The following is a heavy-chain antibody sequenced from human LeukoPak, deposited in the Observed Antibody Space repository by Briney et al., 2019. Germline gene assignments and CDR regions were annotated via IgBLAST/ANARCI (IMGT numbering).Heavy chain of an antibody. D-gene: IGHD6-19*01. CDR3: VRWNSGWEFDY. Sequence: PGGSLRLSCAASGFTFRNYWMTWVRQAPGKGLQWVANIKEGGSEKYYVDSVMGRSTISRDNAKTSLYLQMNSLRVEDTAVYYCVRWNSGWEFDYWGQGTLVSVSS. CDR2: IKEGGSEK. V-gene: IGHV3-7*05. CDR1: GFTFRNYW. J-gene: IGHJ4*02.